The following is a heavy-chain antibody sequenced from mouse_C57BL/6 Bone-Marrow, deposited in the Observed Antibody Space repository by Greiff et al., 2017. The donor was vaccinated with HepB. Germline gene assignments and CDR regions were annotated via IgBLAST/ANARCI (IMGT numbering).Heavy chain of an antibody. J-gene: IGHJ1*03. Sequence: EVKLVESEGGLVQPGSSMKLSCTASGFTFSDYYMAWVRQVPEKGLEWVANINYDGSSTYYLDSLKSRFIISRDNAKNILYLQMSSLKSEDTATYYCARDPDYGSSYWYFDVWGTGTTVTVSS. CDR1: GFTFSDYY. D-gene: IGHD1-1*01. CDR2: INYDGSST. CDR3: ARDPDYGSSYWYFDV. V-gene: IGHV5-16*01.